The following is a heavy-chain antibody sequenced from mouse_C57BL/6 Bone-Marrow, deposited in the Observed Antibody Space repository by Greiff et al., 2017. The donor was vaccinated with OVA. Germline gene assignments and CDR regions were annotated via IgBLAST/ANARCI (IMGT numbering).Heavy chain of an antibody. CDR2: INPGSGGT. Sequence: QVQLQQSGAELVRPGTSVKVSCKASGYAFTNYLIEWVKQRPGQGLEWIGVINPGSGGTNYNEKFKGKATLTADKSSSTAYMQLSSLTSEDSAVYFCARRATVVNFDYWGKGTTLTVSS. D-gene: IGHD1-1*01. J-gene: IGHJ2*01. V-gene: IGHV1-54*01. CDR1: GYAFTNYL. CDR3: ARRATVVNFDY.